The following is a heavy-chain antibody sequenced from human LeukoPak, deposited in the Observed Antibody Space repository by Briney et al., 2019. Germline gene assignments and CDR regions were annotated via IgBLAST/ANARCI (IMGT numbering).Heavy chain of an antibody. CDR1: GYTFTNFG. CDR2: ITPYNGNT. Sequence: ASVKVSCKASGYTFTNFGISWVRQAPGQGLEWMGWITPYNGNTNYAQKLQGRVTLTTDTSTSTAYMELRSLRSDDTAVYYCARDLSKGDFGPVWGKGTTVTISS. J-gene: IGHJ6*04. CDR3: ARDLSKGDFGPV. D-gene: IGHD3-10*01. V-gene: IGHV1-18*01.